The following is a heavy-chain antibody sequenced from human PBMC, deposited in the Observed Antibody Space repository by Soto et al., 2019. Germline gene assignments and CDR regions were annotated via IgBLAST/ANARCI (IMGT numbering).Heavy chain of an antibody. J-gene: IGHJ4*02. D-gene: IGHD5-18*01. Sequence: QVQLVQSGAEVKKPGASVRVSCETSGYTFSNYVLHWVRQAPGQRLEWMGWIDGGNGNTKYSQKFQGRVTFTRDTSASTTYMELRSLGSEHTAVYYCARASGSSYGSFDYWGQGTLVTVSS. CDR1: GYTFSNYV. CDR2: IDGGNGNT. V-gene: IGHV1-3*01. CDR3: ARASGSSYGSFDY.